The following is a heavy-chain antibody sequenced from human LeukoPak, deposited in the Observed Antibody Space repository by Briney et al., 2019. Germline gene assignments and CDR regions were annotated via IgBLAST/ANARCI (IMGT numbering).Heavy chain of an antibody. Sequence: PGGSLCLSCAASGFTFDDYTMHWVCQAPGKGLGWVSLISGDGGSTYYADSVKGRFTISRDNSKNSLYLQMNSLRTEDTASYYCAKDSNDFVYYFDYWGQGTLVTVSS. J-gene: IGHJ4*02. CDR1: GFTFDDYT. CDR2: ISGDGGST. D-gene: IGHD3-3*01. V-gene: IGHV3-43*02. CDR3: AKDSNDFVYYFDY.